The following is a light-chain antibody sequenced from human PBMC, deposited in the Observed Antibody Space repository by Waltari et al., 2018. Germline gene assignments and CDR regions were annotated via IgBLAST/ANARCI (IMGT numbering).Light chain of an antibody. V-gene: IGLV2-23*02. Sequence: QSALTQPASVSGSPGPSITISCTGTSSDVGNYKRVSWYQQHTGKAPTLMLYAVSKRPSGVPNRFSASKSGDMASLTISGRQPEDEAEYFCSADAGSSRVVFGGGTKVTVL. CDR1: SSDVGNYKR. J-gene: IGLJ2*01. CDR3: SADAGSSRVV. CDR2: AVS.